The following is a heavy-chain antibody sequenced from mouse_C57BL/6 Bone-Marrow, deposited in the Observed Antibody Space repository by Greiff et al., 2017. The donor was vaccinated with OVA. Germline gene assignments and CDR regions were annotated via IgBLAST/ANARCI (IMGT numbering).Heavy chain of an antibody. CDR2: IDPENGDT. CDR1: GFNIKDDY. D-gene: IGHD2-4*01. V-gene: IGHV14-4*01. Sequence: EVKLMESGAELVRPGASVKLSCTASGFNIKDDYMHWVKQRPEQGLEWIGWIDPENGDTEYASKFQGKATITADTSSNTAYLQLSSLTSEDTAVYYCTTRVMITRYFDVWGTGTTVTVSS. CDR3: TTRVMITRYFDV. J-gene: IGHJ1*03.